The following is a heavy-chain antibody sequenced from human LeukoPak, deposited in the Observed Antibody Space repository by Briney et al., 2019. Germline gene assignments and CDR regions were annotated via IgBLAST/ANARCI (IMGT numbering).Heavy chain of an antibody. Sequence: GRSLRLSCAASGFTFSSYAMHWVRQAPGKGLEWAAVISYDGSNKYYADSVKGRFTISRDNSKNTLYLQMNSLRAEDTAVYYCARDPDDYGGNRLPYYFDYWGQGTLVTVSS. CDR2: ISYDGSNK. D-gene: IGHD4-23*01. V-gene: IGHV3-30-3*01. CDR1: GFTFSSYA. J-gene: IGHJ4*02. CDR3: ARDPDDYGGNRLPYYFDY.